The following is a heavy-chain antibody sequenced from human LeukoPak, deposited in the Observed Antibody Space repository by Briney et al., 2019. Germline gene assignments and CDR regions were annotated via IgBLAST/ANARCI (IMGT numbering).Heavy chain of an antibody. D-gene: IGHD5-18*01. CDR1: GGSISSYY. V-gene: IGHV4-59*01. CDR2: IYYSGST. CDR3: ARESGYSYGYGPDYYYYGMDV. J-gene: IGHJ6*02. Sequence: SETLSLTCTVSGGSISSYYWSWIRQPPGEGLEWIGYIYYSGSTNYNPSLKSRVTISVDTSKNQFSLKLSSVTAADTAVYYCARESGYSYGYGPDYYYYGMDVWGQGTTVTVS.